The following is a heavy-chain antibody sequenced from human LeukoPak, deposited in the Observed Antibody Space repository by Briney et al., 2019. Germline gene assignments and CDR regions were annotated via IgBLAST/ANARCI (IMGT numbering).Heavy chain of an antibody. J-gene: IGHJ6*02. Sequence: AETLSLTCTVWGGSMRSYYGRGLRQPPGKGGEWVGYIYYSGSNNYNPSLKRRVTISVDTCKNQIALKLSEVNGAGTAVYYCARSYSGSHYYGMDVWGQGTTVTVSS. CDR1: GGSMRSYY. V-gene: IGHV4-59*12. CDR2: IYYSGSN. D-gene: IGHD1-26*01. CDR3: ARSYSGSHYYGMDV.